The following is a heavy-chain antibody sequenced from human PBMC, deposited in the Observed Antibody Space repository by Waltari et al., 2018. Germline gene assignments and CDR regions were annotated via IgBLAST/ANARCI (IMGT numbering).Heavy chain of an antibody. D-gene: IGHD1-26*01. Sequence: QVQLQESGPGLGKPSETLSLTCSVSGYSISNGYYWAWIRQPPGKGLEWIGSIYYSGSTYYNPSLKSRVTISVDTSKNQFSLKMRSVTAADTAVYYCARRSGSYLDNWGQGTLVTVSS. V-gene: IGHV4-38-2*01. CDR2: IYYSGST. CDR3: ARRSGSYLDN. J-gene: IGHJ4*02. CDR1: GYSISNGYY.